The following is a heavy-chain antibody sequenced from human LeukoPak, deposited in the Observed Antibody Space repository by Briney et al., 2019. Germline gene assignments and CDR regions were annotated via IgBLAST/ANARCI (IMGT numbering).Heavy chain of an antibody. CDR3: VRVRDGYYYDSSGYYYFDY. V-gene: IGHV3-21*01. D-gene: IGHD3-22*01. J-gene: IGHJ4*02. Sequence: PGGSLRLSCAASGFTFSSYSMNWVRQAPGKGLECVSSISISSSYIYYADSVKGRFTISRDNAKNSLYLQINRLRAEDTAVYYCVRVRDGYYYDSSGYYYFDYWGQGTLVTVSS. CDR1: GFTFSSYS. CDR2: ISISSSYI.